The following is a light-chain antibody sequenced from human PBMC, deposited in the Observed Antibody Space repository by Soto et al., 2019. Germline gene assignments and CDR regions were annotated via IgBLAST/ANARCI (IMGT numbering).Light chain of an antibody. J-gene: IGKJ1*01. Sequence: DIQMTQSPSTLSASVGDRVTITCRASQSISSWLAWYQQKPGKAPKLLIYDASSLESGVPSRFSGSGSGTECTLTISSLQPDDFATYYCHQYNSYSWTFGQGTKVEIK. CDR2: DAS. CDR1: QSISSW. V-gene: IGKV1-5*01. CDR3: HQYNSYSWT.